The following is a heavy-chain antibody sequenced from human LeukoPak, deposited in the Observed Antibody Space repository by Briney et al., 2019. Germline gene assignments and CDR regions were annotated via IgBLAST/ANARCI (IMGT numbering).Heavy chain of an antibody. J-gene: IGHJ3*02. CDR2: INSDGSST. D-gene: IGHD6-19*01. CDR1: GFTFSSYW. Sequence: PGGSLRLSCAASGFTFSSYWMHWVRQAPGKGLVWVSRINSDGSSTSYADSVKGRFTISRDNAKNSLYLQMNSLRAEDTALYYCAKDMWQWLVQGAFDIWGQGTMVTVSS. V-gene: IGHV3-74*01. CDR3: AKDMWQWLVQGAFDI.